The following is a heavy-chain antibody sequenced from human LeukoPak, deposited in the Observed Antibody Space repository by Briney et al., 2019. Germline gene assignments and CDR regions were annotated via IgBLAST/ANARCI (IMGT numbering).Heavy chain of an antibody. CDR3: TTYVGATAY. Sequence: GGSLRLSCAASGFTFSNARMNWVRQAPGKGLEWVGRIKTKTDDCATDYSAPVKARFTISRDDSKTTLYLQMNGLKTEDTAIYYCTTYVGATAYWGQGTPVTVSS. CDR2: IKTKTDDCAT. D-gene: IGHD1-26*01. J-gene: IGHJ4*02. CDR1: GFTFSNAR. V-gene: IGHV3-15*01.